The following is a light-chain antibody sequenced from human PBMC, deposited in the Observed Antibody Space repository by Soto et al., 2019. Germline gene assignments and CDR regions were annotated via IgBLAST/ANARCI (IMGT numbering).Light chain of an antibody. V-gene: IGKV1-5*03. CDR1: QTISSW. CDR3: QHYKCYSEE. J-gene: IGKJ1*01. Sequence: DIQMTQSPSTLSGSVGDRVTITCRASQTISSWLAWYQQKPGNAPNLLIYKASTLKSGLPSRFSVSGSWTEFTLTFSSLQPDDFATYYCQHYKCYSEEFGQGTK. CDR2: KAS.